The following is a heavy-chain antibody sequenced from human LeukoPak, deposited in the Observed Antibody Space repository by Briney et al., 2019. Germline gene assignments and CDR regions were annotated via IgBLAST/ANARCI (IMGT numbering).Heavy chain of an antibody. CDR2: IYYSGST. Sequence: PSETLSLTRTVPGGSISSYYWSWIRQPPGKGLEWIGYIYYSGSTNYNPSLKSRVTISVDTSKNQFSLKLSSVTAADTAVYYCARLGAELPWYYYYYMDVWGKGTTVTVSS. CDR1: GGSISSYY. V-gene: IGHV4-59*01. D-gene: IGHD3-16*01. CDR3: ARLGAELPWYYYYYMDV. J-gene: IGHJ6*03.